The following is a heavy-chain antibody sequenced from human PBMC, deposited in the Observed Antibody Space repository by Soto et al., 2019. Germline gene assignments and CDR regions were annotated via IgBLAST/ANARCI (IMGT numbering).Heavy chain of an antibody. CDR2: IYYSGST. D-gene: IGHD3-10*01. CDR3: ARAQGSGFLVS. CDR1: GGSISSGGYY. Sequence: QVQLQETGPGLVKPSQTLSLSCTVSGGSISSGGYYWSWIRQPPGKGLGWIGYIYYSGSTYYNPSLKSRVTISVDTSKNQFYLKLSSVTAADTAVYYCARAQGSGFLVSWGQGTLVTVSS. J-gene: IGHJ4*02. V-gene: IGHV4-30-4*01.